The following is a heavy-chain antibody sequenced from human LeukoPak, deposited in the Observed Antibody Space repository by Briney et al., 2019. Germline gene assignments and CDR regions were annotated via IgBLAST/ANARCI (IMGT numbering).Heavy chain of an antibody. CDR1: GFTFSSYA. D-gene: IGHD6-13*01. Sequence: TGGSLRLSCAASGFTFSSYAMSWVRQAPGKGLEWVSAISGSGGSTYYADSVKGRFTISRDNSKNTLYLQMNSLRAEDTAVYYCAKPQHQQLVRGDWFDPWGQGTLVTVSS. CDR3: AKPQHQQLVRGDWFDP. J-gene: IGHJ5*02. CDR2: ISGSGGST. V-gene: IGHV3-23*01.